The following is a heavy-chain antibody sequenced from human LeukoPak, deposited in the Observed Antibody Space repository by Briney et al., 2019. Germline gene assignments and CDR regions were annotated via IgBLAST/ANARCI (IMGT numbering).Heavy chain of an antibody. CDR2: ISSSSSYI. Sequence: GGSLRLSCAASGFTFSSYSMNWVRQAPGKGLEWVSSISSSSSYIYYADSVKGRFTISRDNAKNSLYLQMNSLRAEDTAVYYCARDLIAIAARPGDFDYWGQGTLVTVSS. CDR1: GFTFSSYS. J-gene: IGHJ4*02. CDR3: ARDLIAIAARPGDFDY. V-gene: IGHV3-21*01. D-gene: IGHD6-6*01.